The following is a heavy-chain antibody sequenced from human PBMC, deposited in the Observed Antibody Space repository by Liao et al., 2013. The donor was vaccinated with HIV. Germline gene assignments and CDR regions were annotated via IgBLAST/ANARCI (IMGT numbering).Heavy chain of an antibody. D-gene: IGHD4-17*01. CDR2: IYYSGST. CDR1: GGSISSSSYY. CDR3: ASSHYGDYGGVAFDI. J-gene: IGHJ3*02. Sequence: QLQLQESGPGLVKPSETLSLTCTVSGGSISSSSYYWGWIRQPPGKGLEWIGSIYYSGSTYYNPSLKSRVTISVDTSKNQFSLKLSSVTAADTAVYYCASSHYGDYGGVAFDIWGQGTMVTVSS. V-gene: IGHV4-39*07.